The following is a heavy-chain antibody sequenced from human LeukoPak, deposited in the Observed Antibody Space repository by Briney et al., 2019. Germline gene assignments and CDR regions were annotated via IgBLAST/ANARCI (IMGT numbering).Heavy chain of an antibody. CDR1: GGSISSSY. V-gene: IGHV4-59*01. CDR2: IYYTGST. Sequence: PSETLSLTCTVSGGSISSSYWSWIRQPPGRGLEWIGYIYYTGSTTYNPSLKSRVTISVDTSKNQFSLKLRSVTAADTAVYYCARDYGDIPPDWYYDLWGRGTLVTVSS. D-gene: IGHD4-17*01. CDR3: ARDYGDIPPDWYYDL. J-gene: IGHJ2*01.